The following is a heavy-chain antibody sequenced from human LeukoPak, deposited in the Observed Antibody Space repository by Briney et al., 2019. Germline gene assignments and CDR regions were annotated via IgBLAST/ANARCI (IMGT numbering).Heavy chain of an antibody. CDR2: INHSGST. D-gene: IGHD3-9*01. CDR3: ARGRYDILTGYYYFDY. CDR1: GGSFSGYY. J-gene: IGHJ4*02. V-gene: IGHV4-34*01. Sequence: SETLSLTCAVYGGSFSGYYWSWIRQPPGKGLEWIWEINHSGSTNYNPSLKSRVTISVDTSKNQFSLKLSSVTAADTAVYYCARGRYDILTGYYYFDYWGQGTLVTVSS.